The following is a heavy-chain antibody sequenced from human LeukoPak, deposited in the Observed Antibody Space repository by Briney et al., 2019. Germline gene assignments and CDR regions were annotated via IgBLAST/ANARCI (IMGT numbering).Heavy chain of an antibody. CDR3: ARETPLVGATLDY. Sequence: GASVKVSCKASGGTFSSYAISWVRQAPGQGLEWMGGIIPIFGTANYAQKFQGRVTITADESTSTAYMELSSLRSEDTAVYYCARETPLVGATLDYWGQGTLVTVSS. J-gene: IGHJ4*02. D-gene: IGHD1-26*01. V-gene: IGHV1-69*13. CDR1: GGTFSSYA. CDR2: IIPIFGTA.